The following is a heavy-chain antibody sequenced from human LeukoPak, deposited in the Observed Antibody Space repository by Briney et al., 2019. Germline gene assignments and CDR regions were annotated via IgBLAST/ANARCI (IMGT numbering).Heavy chain of an antibody. V-gene: IGHV1-2*02. CDR3: ARGLQDSSGEVWYIDY. Sequence: ASVKVSCKASGYTFTDYYIHWVRQAPGQGLEWMGWINPNSGATNYAQQFQGRVTMTRDTSISTAYMELSRLRSDDPAVYYCARGLQDSSGEVWYIDYWGQGTLVTVSS. CDR2: INPNSGAT. D-gene: IGHD6-25*01. J-gene: IGHJ4*02. CDR1: GYTFTDYY.